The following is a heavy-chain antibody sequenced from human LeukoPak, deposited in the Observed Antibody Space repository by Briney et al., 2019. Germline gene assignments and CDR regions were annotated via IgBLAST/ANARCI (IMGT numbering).Heavy chain of an antibody. J-gene: IGHJ4*02. CDR2: ISAYNGNT. CDR1: GYTFTNYG. V-gene: IGHV1-18*01. Sequence: ASVKVSCKASGYTFTNYGISWVRQAPGQGLEWMGWISAYNGNTNYAQKLQGGVTMTTDTSTSTAYMELRSLRSDDTAVYYCATWGYYDSSGHLGFDYWGQGTLVTVSS. CDR3: ATWGYYDSSGHLGFDY. D-gene: IGHD3-22*01.